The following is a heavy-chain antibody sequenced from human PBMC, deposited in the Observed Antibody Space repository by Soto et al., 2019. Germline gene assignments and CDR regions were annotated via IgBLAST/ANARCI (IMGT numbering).Heavy chain of an antibody. D-gene: IGHD5-18*01. CDR2: IYWNDDK. CDR1: GFSLSTSGVG. Sequence: QITLKESGPTLVKPTQTLTLTCAFSGFSLSTSGVGVGWIRQPPGKALEWLALIYWNDDKRYSPALKSRLTIAPDTSKNQVVHTMTNLDPVDTATYYCAHRPGGTARVGGFDYWGQGTLVTVSS. CDR3: AHRPGGTARVGGFDY. V-gene: IGHV2-5*01. J-gene: IGHJ4*02.